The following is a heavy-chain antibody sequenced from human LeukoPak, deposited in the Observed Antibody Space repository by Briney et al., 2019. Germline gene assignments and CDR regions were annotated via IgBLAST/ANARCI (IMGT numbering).Heavy chain of an antibody. D-gene: IGHD3-10*01. J-gene: IGHJ5*02. Sequence: GGSLRLSCAASGFTFSSYGMHWVRQAPGKGLEGVAFIRYDGSNKYYADSVKGRFTISGDNAENSVYLQMKSLRAEDTAVYYCAKPIYYYGSDWFDPWGEGTLVTVSS. CDR1: GFTFSSYG. CDR2: IRYDGSNK. CDR3: AKPIYYYGSDWFDP. V-gene: IGHV3-30*02.